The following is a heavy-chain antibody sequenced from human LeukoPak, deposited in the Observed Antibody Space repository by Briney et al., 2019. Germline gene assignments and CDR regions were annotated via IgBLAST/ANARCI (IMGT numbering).Heavy chain of an antibody. J-gene: IGHJ4*02. V-gene: IGHV3-48*01. Sequence: GGSLRLSCAASGFTFSSYSMNWVREAPGEGLGRVSYISSSSTTIYYAHSVKGRFTISRDNAKNSLFLQMNSLRAEDTDVYCCARDHDLDYWGQGTLVTVSS. CDR3: ARDHDLDY. CDR2: ISSSSTTI. CDR1: GFTFSSYS. D-gene: IGHD1-1*01.